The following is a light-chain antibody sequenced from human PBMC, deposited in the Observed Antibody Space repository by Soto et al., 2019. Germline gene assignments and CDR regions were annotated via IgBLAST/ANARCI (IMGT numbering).Light chain of an antibody. V-gene: IGKV3-20*01. CDR1: QSVSSSY. CDR2: DTS. CDR3: QHSGTSAL. Sequence: EIVLTQSPGTLSLSPGERATLSCRTSQSVSSSYLAWYQQKPGQAPRLLIYDTSDRATGIPDRFSASGSGTDFTLTISSMAPEDFAEYYCQHSGTSALFGPGTKVDIK. J-gene: IGKJ3*01.